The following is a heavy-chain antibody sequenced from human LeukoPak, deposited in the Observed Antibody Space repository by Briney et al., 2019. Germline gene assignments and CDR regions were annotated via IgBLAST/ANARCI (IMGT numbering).Heavy chain of an antibody. CDR1: GFTLSSYS. CDR3: AREGDDAFDI. J-gene: IGHJ3*02. CDR2: ISSSSSYI. V-gene: IGHV3-21*01. Sequence: PGGSLRLSCAASGFTLSSYSMNWVRQAPGKGLEWVSSISSSSSYIYYADSVKGRFTISRDNAKNSLYLQMNSLRAEDTAVYYCAREGDDAFDIWGQGTMVTVSS.